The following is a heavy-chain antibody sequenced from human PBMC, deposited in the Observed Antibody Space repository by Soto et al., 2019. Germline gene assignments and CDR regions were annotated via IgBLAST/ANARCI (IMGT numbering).Heavy chain of an antibody. D-gene: IGHD6-19*01. CDR3: ARGRGWRDY. V-gene: IGHV1-8*01. CDR1: GYSFTSYD. CDR2: MDPKTGNT. J-gene: IGHJ4*02. Sequence: ASVKVSCKASGYSFTSYDINWVRQATGQGLEWMGWMDPKTGNTDYGQKFQGRVTMTRDTSISTAYMELSSLTSEDTGVYYCARGRGWRDYWGQGTLVTVSS.